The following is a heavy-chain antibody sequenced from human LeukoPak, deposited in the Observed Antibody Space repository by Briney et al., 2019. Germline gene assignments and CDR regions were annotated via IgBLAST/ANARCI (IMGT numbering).Heavy chain of an antibody. CDR2: IRFDGSNK. Sequence: GGSLRLSCAVSGFTFDDYAMHWVRQAPGKGLEWVTFIRFDGSNKYYADSVKGRFTISRDNSKNTLYLQVSSLRAEDTAVYYCAKDSRRRKTYYYDSSASYFFDYWGQGTLVTVSS. CDR1: GFTFDDYA. V-gene: IGHV3-30*02. D-gene: IGHD3-22*01. CDR3: AKDSRRRKTYYYDSSASYFFDY. J-gene: IGHJ4*02.